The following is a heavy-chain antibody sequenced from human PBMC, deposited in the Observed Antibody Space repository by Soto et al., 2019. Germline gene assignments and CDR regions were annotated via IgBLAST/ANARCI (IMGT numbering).Heavy chain of an antibody. Sequence: EVQLLESGGGLVQPGGSLRLSCAASGFTFNNYAMAWVRQAPGKGLEWVSAISGGGDTTSYADSVKGRFAVSRDGSKNTLYRQMSILRAEDTSLYYGAKCRGGSVSLTPRVDFWGQGTLVTVSS. D-gene: IGHD3-10*01. CDR2: ISGGGDTT. CDR3: AKCRGGSVSLTPRVDF. V-gene: IGHV3-23*01. J-gene: IGHJ4*02. CDR1: GFTFNNYA.